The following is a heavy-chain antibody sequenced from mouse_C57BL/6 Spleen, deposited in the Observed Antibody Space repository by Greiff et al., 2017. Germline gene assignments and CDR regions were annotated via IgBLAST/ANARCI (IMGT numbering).Heavy chain of an antibody. CDR3: APLDYSLYFDY. CDR1: GFNIKDYY. D-gene: IGHD1-1*01. CDR2: IDPEDGET. Sequence: EVQLQQSGAELVKPGASVKLSCTASGFNIKDYYMHWVKQRTEQGLEWIGRIDPEDGETKYAPKFPGKATITADTSSNTAYLQLSSLTSEDTAVYYCAPLDYSLYFDYWGQGTTLTVSS. J-gene: IGHJ2*01. V-gene: IGHV14-2*01.